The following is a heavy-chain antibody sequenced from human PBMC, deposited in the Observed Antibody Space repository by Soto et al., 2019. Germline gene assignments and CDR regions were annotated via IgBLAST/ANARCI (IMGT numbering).Heavy chain of an antibody. D-gene: IGHD6-13*01. CDR2: INHSGST. V-gene: IGHV4-34*01. CDR1: GGSFSGYY. J-gene: IGHJ6*03. Sequence: SEILSLTCAVYGGSFSGYYWSWIRQPPGKGLEWIGEINHSGSTNYNPSLKSRVTISVDTSKNQFSLKLSSVTAADTAVYYCARGQRISAGGRAYYYMDVWGKGTTVTVSS. CDR3: ARGQRISAGGRAYYYMDV.